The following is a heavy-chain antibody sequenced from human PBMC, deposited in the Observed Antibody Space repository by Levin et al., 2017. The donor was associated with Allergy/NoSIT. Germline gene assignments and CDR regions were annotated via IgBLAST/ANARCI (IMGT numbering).Heavy chain of an antibody. Sequence: GASVKVSCKASGGTFSSYAISWVRQAPGQGLEWMGGIIPIFGTANYAQKFQGRVTITADESTSTAYMELSSLRSEDTAVYYCVLMVRGAFDAFDIWGQGTMVTVSS. CDR2: IIPIFGTA. J-gene: IGHJ3*02. CDR3: VLMVRGAFDAFDI. CDR1: GGTFSSYA. V-gene: IGHV1-69*13. D-gene: IGHD3-10*01.